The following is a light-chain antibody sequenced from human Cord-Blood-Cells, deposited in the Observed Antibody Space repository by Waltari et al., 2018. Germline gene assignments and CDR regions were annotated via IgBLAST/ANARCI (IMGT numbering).Light chain of an antibody. CDR2: DAS. V-gene: IGKV3-11*01. CDR1: QSVSSY. CDR3: QQRSNWPT. J-gene: IGKJ1*01. Sequence: IVLPQSPATLSLSPGERATLPCRASQSVSSYLAWYQQKPGQAPRLLIYDASNRATGIPARFSGSGSGTDFTLTISSLEPEDFAVYYCQQRSNWPTFGQGTKVEIK.